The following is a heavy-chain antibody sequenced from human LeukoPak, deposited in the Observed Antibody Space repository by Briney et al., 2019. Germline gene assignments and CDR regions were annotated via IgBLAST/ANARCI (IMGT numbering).Heavy chain of an antibody. J-gene: IGHJ4*02. D-gene: IGHD2-8*01. CDR3: VRDNGAY. CDR1: GYTFTAGYY. Sequence: ASVKVSCTASGYTFTAGYYIRWVRQAPGQGLEWMGRINSYSGGTNYALKFQGRVTMTRDTSMSTAYMDLSSLTSDDTAVYFCVRDNGAYWGQGTLVTVSS. CDR2: INSYSGGT. V-gene: IGHV1-2*06.